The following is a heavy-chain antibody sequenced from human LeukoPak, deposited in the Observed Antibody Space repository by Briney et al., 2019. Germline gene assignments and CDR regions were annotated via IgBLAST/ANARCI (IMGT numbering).Heavy chain of an antibody. D-gene: IGHD4-17*01. J-gene: IGHJ5*02. CDR3: ARSPVRYGDYEWFDP. CDR2: ISAYNGNT. Sequence: ASVKVSCKASGYTFTGFHMHWVRQAPGQGLEWMGWISAYNGNTNYAQKLQGRVTMTTDTSTSTAYMELRSLRSDDTAVYYCARSPVRYGDYEWFDPWGQGTLVTVSS. CDR1: GYTFTGFH. V-gene: IGHV1-18*04.